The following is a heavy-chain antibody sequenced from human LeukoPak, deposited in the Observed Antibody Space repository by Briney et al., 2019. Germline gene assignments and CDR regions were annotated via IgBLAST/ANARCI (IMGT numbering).Heavy chain of an antibody. V-gene: IGHV4-59*01. Sequence: SETLSLTCTVSGGSISSYYWSWIRQPPGKGLEWIGYIYYSGSTNYNPSLKCRVTISVDTSKNQFSLKLSSVTAADTAVYYCARGSSIAASYWGQGTLVTVSS. CDR1: GGSISSYY. CDR3: ARGSSIAASY. D-gene: IGHD6-6*01. CDR2: IYYSGST. J-gene: IGHJ4*02.